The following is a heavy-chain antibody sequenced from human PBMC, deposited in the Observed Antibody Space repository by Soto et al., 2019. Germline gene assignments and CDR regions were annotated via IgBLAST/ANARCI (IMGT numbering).Heavy chain of an antibody. CDR1: GFTFSTYS. CDR2: ITTSSSTI. J-gene: IGHJ4*02. D-gene: IGHD3-3*01. Sequence: GGSLSLSCAASGFTFSTYSMNWVRQAPGKGLEWVSYITTSSSTIYYADSVKGRLTISRYNTKNSLYLQMNSLRAEDTAVYYCATIWDPWSAHPYHLDYWGPGTLVPGSS. V-gene: IGHV3-48*01. CDR3: ATIWDPWSAHPYHLDY.